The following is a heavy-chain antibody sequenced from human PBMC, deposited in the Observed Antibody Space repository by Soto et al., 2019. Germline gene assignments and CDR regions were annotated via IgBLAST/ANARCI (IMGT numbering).Heavy chain of an antibody. D-gene: IGHD2-8*02. V-gene: IGHV4-34*02. Sequence: QVQLPEGGARPVKPSGAPFLTRACYCWAFKGLHLTWIRQPPGTGLEWIWEINHSGSTKYNPSLKSRVTISVDTSKNQFSLKLTSVTAADTAVYYCARDKITGLFDYWGQGTLVTVSS. CDR3: ARDKITGLFDY. CDR2: INHSGST. J-gene: IGHJ4*02. CDR1: CWAFKGLH.